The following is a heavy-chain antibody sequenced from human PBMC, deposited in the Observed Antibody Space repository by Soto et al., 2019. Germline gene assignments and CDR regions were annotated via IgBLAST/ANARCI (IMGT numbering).Heavy chain of an antibody. Sequence: EVQLVESGGGLEQPGRSLRLSCAASGFTFDDYAMHWVRQVPGKGLEWVSGINWNSGSIGYADSVKGRFAISRDNAKNSLQLQMNSLRAEDTAFYYCVKDESINWYSGHFRHWGQGTLVTVSS. J-gene: IGHJ1*01. CDR2: INWNSGSI. D-gene: IGHD6-13*01. V-gene: IGHV3-9*01. CDR1: GFTFDDYA. CDR3: VKDESINWYSGHFRH.